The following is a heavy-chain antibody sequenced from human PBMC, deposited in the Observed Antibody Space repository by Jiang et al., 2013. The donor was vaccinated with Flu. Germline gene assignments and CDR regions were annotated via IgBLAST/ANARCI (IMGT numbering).Heavy chain of an antibody. CDR3: AREMVPGYFDY. Sequence: GAEVKKPGASVKVSCKASGYSFTSYYLHWVRQAPGQGLEWMGIINPSGGSTNYAQKFQGRVTMTRDTSTSTVYMELSSLRSEDTAVYYCAREMVPGYFDYWGQGTLVTVSS. CDR1: GYSFTSYY. CDR2: INPSGGST. D-gene: IGHD4/OR15-4a*01. J-gene: IGHJ4*02. V-gene: IGHV1-46*01.